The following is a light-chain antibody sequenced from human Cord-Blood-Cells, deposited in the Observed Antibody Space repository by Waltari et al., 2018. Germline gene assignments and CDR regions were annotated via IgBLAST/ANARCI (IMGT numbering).Light chain of an antibody. CDR1: SSDVGGYNY. J-gene: IGLJ3*02. Sequence: SALTPPASVSGAPGQSMTISSPRMSSDVGGYNYVSRYQQHPGKAPKLMIYDFSKRPSGVANRFSGSKSGNTAPLTISGLQAEDEADYYCSSYPSSNTWVFGGGTKLTVL. CDR3: SSYPSSNTWV. V-gene: IGLV2-14*01. CDR2: DFS.